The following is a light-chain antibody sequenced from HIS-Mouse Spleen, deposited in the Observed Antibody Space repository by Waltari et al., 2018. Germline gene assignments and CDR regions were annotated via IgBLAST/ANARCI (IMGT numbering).Light chain of an antibody. V-gene: IGLV2-23*01. CDR3: CSYAGSSTYV. CDR2: EGS. CDR1: RSDVGGYNL. J-gene: IGLJ1*01. Sequence: QSALTQPAPVPGPPGQSVTISCPGTRSDVGGYNLASWYQQHPGKATKLMMYEGSKRPSGVSNRCSGSKSGNTASLTISGLQAEDEADYYCCSYAGSSTYVFGTGTKVTVL.